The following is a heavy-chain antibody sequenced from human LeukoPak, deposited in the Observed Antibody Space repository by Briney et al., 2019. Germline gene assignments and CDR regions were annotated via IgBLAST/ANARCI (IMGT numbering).Heavy chain of an antibody. J-gene: IGHJ4*02. V-gene: IGHV4-61*02. CDR2: IYTSGST. Sequence: SETLSLTCTVSGNSVSSGDNYWSWIRQPAGKGLEWIGRIYTSGSTNYNPSLKSRVTISGDTSKNQFSLRLSSVTAADTAVYYCARASYSYDINGWVPFDYWGQGTLVTVSS. D-gene: IGHD3-22*01. CDR1: GNSVSSGDNY. CDR3: ARASYSYDINGWVPFDY.